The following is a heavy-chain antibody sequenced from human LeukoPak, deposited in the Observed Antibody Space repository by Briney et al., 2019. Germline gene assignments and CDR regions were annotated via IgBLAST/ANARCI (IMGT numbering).Heavy chain of an antibody. CDR2: MNPNSGNT. CDR1: GYTFTSYD. J-gene: IGHJ6*03. D-gene: IGHD6-13*01. CDR3: ARDQGSSSWYLYYYYMDV. Sequence: GASVKVSCKASGYTFTSYDINWVRQATGQGLEWMGWMNPNSGNTGYAQKFQGRVTMTRNTSISTAYMELSSLRSEDTAVYYCARDQGSSSWYLYYYYMDVWGKGTTVTVSS. V-gene: IGHV1-8*01.